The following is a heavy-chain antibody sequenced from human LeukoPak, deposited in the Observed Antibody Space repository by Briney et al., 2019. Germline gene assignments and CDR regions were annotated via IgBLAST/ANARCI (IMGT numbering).Heavy chain of an antibody. CDR2: ISSSSSYI. CDR1: GFTLSSYA. J-gene: IGHJ4*02. Sequence: GGSLRLSCAASGFTLSSYAMSWVRQAPGKGLEWVSFISSSSSYIYYADSVKGRFTISRDNAKNSLYLQMNSLRAEDTAVYYCARISALGLFDYWGQGTLVTVSS. CDR3: ARISALGLFDY. V-gene: IGHV3-21*01.